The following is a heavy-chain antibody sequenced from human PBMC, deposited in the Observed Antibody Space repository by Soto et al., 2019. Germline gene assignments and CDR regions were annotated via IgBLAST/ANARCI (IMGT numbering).Heavy chain of an antibody. V-gene: IGHV4-4*02. CDR3: ASHRGNTFGPYDD. D-gene: IGHD3-16*01. CDR1: GASISSGNW. Sequence: VQLQESGPGLVRPSGTLSLTCAVSGASISSGNWWSWVRQSPGKGLEWIGEIYHSGSTNHNPSLKRRVIISVDKSRNQCSLKLSSVTAADTAVYFCASHRGNTFGPYDDWGQGTQVTVSS. J-gene: IGHJ4*01. CDR2: IYHSGST.